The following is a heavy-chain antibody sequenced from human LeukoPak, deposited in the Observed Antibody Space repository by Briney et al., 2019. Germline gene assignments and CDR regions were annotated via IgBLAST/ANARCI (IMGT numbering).Heavy chain of an antibody. J-gene: IGHJ6*02. CDR3: ARGLLDSSPIDYYGMDV. V-gene: IGHV3-30-3*01. Sequence: GGSLRLSCAASGFTFSSYAMHWVRQAPGKGLEWVAVISYDGSNKYYADSVTGRFTISRDNSKNTLYLQMNSLRAEDTAVYYCARGLLDSSPIDYYGMDVWGQGTTVTVSS. CDR2: ISYDGSNK. CDR1: GFTFSSYA. D-gene: IGHD3-22*01.